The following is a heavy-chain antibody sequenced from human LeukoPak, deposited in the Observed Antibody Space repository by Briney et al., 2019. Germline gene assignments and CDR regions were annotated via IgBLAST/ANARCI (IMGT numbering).Heavy chain of an antibody. D-gene: IGHD6-13*01. CDR2: IKSKYDGGTT. V-gene: IGHV3-15*01. Sequence: GGSLRLSCAASGFTFSNAWMSWVRQAPGKGLEWVGRIKSKYDGGTTDYAAPVKGRFTISRDDSKTTLYLGMNSLKTDDTAVYYCTTAGSSKGDYWGQGTLVTVSS. J-gene: IGHJ4*02. CDR1: GFTFSNAW. CDR3: TTAGSSKGDY.